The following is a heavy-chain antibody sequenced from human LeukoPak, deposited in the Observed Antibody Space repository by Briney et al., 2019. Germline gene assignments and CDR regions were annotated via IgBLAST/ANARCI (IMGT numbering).Heavy chain of an antibody. V-gene: IGHV3-30*15. D-gene: IGHD1-1*01. Sequence: SLSVSFAASGFTFSSYTMHWVRQAPDHGREWEEVISYDGSNKYDADSVKGRFTISRDNSKNTLYLHMSSLRAEDTAVYYCARSGTTGRWRAFDIWGQGTMVTVSS. CDR1: GFTFSSYT. J-gene: IGHJ3*02. CDR2: ISYDGSNK. CDR3: ARSGTTGRWRAFDI.